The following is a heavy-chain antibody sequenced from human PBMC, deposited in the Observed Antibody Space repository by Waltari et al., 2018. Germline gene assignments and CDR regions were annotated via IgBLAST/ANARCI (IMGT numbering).Heavy chain of an antibody. CDR3: ARGRYGSGSYNFDY. CDR2: RNPNSGNT. V-gene: IGHV1-8*02. CDR1: GGTFSSYA. D-gene: IGHD3-10*01. Sequence: QVQLVQSGAEVKKPGSSVKVSCKASGGTFSSYAINWVRQATGQGLEWMGWRNPNSGNTGYAQKFQGRVTMTRNTSISTAYMELSSLRSEDTAVYYCARGRYGSGSYNFDYWGQGTLVTVSS. J-gene: IGHJ4*02.